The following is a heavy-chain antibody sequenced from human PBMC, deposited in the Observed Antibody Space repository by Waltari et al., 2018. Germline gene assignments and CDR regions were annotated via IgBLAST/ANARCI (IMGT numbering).Heavy chain of an antibody. CDR1: GFTFSSYA. Sequence: QVQLVESGGGVVQPGRSLRLSCAASGFTFSSYAMHWVRQAPGKGLEWVAVISYDGSNKYYADSVKGRFTISRDNSKNTLYLQMNSLRSEDTAVYYCARDHPDGVGATTSPWFDPWGQGTLVTVSS. CDR3: ARDHPDGVGATTSPWFDP. CDR2: ISYDGSNK. V-gene: IGHV3-30*01. J-gene: IGHJ5*02. D-gene: IGHD1-26*01.